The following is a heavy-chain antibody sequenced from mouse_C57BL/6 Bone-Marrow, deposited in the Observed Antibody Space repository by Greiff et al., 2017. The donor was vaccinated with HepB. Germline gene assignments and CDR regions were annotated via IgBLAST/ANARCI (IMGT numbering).Heavy chain of an antibody. CDR2: IYPGSGST. J-gene: IGHJ1*03. D-gene: IGHD1-1*01. Sequence: QVQLKQPGAELVKPGASVKMSCKASGYTFTSYWITWVKQRPGQGLEWIGDIYPGSGSTNYNEKFKSKATLTVDTSSSTAYMQLSSLTSEDSAVYYCARDYYGSSYGFDVWGTGTTVTVSS. CDR3: ARDYYGSSYGFDV. V-gene: IGHV1-55*01. CDR1: GYTFTSYW.